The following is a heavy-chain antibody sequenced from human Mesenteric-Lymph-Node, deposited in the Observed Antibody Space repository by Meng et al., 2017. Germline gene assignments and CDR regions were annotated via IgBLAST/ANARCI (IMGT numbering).Heavy chain of an antibody. CDR2: IYYSGST. D-gene: IGHD3-10*01. V-gene: IGHV4-38-2*01. CDR1: GYSISSGYY. CDR3: ARFRITMVRDSVDYYYYYGMDV. Sequence: SETLSLTCAVSGYSISSGYYWGWIRQPPGKGLEWIGSIYYSGSTYYNPSLKSRVTISVDTSKNQFSLKLSSVTAADTAVYYCARFRITMVRDSVDYYYYYGMDVWGQGTTVTVSS. J-gene: IGHJ6*02.